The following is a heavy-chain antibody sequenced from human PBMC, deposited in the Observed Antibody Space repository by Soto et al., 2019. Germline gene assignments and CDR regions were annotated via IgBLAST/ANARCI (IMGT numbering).Heavy chain of an antibody. D-gene: IGHD2-15*01. CDR2: IFPGDSDT. J-gene: IGHJ4*02. CDR1: GYRFTSYW. Sequence: PGESLKISCKGSGYRFTSYWIGWVRQMPGKGLEWMGIIFPGDSDTRYSPSFQGQVTISADKSISTAYLQWSSLKASDTAMYYCARSPLLVAAHQAFDQWGQGTLVTVSS. CDR3: ARSPLLVAAHQAFDQ. V-gene: IGHV5-51*01.